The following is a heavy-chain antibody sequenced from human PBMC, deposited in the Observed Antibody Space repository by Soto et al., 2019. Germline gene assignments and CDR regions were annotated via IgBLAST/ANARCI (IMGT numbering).Heavy chain of an antibody. CDR1: GFTFGDYA. J-gene: IGHJ3*02. V-gene: IGHV3-49*03. D-gene: IGHD3-22*01. CDR3: TRDARITMIVVAHDAFDI. Sequence: SLRLSCTASGFTFGDYAMSWFRQAPGKGLEWVGFIRSKAYGGTTEYAASVKGRFTISRDDSKSIAYLQMNSLKTEDTAVYYCTRDARITMIVVAHDAFDIWGQGTMVTVSS. CDR2: IRSKAYGGTT.